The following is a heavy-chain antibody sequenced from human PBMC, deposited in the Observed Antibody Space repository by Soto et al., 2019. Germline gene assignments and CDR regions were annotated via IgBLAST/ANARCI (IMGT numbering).Heavy chain of an antibody. CDR2: INPHSGGT. CDR3: ARTDYGTAYFDP. CDR1: GYTFADNY. Sequence: ASVKVSCKASGYTFADNYLHWVRQAPGQGLEWMGWINPHSGGTNYAQKFQGRVTMTRDTSISTAYMELSSLRSDDTAVYYCARTDYGTAYFDPWGQGSLVTVSS. J-gene: IGHJ5*02. V-gene: IGHV1-2*02. D-gene: IGHD3-10*01.